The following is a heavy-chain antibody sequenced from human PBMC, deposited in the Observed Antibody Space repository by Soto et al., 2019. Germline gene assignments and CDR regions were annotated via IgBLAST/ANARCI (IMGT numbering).Heavy chain of an antibody. V-gene: IGHV2-5*02. CDR1: GFSLSTSGVG. Sequence: QITLKESGPTLVKPTQTLTLTCTLSGFSLSTSGVGVGWIRQSPGKALDWLAVIYWDDVKHYSPSLERRLTITKDTSESEVVLTMTNMDPVDTATYYCARKGSGDYALDYWGQGILVTVSS. D-gene: IGHD4-17*01. CDR3: ARKGSGDYALDY. CDR2: IYWDDVK. J-gene: IGHJ4*02.